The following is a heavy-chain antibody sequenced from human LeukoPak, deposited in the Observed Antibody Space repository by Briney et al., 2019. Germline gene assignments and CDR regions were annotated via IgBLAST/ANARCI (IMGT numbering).Heavy chain of an antibody. CDR1: GFTFSCYA. D-gene: IGHD4-17*01. V-gene: IGHV3-23*01. Sequence: PGGSLRLSCAASGFTFSCYAMSWVRQAPGKGLEWVSAISGSGGSTYYADSVKGRFTISRDNSKNTLYLQMNSLRAEDTAVYYGARGPTKVGTYVDLPYYFDYWGQGTLVTVSS. CDR3: ARGPTKVGTYVDLPYYFDY. CDR2: ISGSGGST. J-gene: IGHJ4*02.